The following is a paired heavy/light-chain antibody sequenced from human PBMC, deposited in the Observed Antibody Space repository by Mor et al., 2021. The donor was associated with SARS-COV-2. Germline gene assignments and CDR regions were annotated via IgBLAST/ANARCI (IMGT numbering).Heavy chain of an antibody. Sequence: QVQLVESGGGVAQPGGSLRLSCAASGFIFNKYGMHWVRQAPGKGLEWVAFIRYHGRNQYYSDSVKGRFTISRDDSKNTLYLQMNSLRVEDTAMYYCAKPWGEATLANIQDSWGQGTLVSVSS. CDR1: GFIFNKYG. J-gene: IGHJ4*02. CDR3: AKPWGEATLANIQDS. D-gene: IGHD2-21*01. V-gene: IGHV3-30*02. CDR2: IRYHGRNQ.
Light chain of an antibody. CDR3: QKYGGAPFT. CDR2: AAS. Sequence: DIQMTQSPSSLSASVGDRVTITCRASQDISNYLAWYQQKPGKIPNLLIYAASTLRSGVPSRFSGSGSGTDFTLTISSLQPEDVATYYCQKYGGAPFTFGPGTKVHI. J-gene: IGKJ3*01. V-gene: IGKV1-27*01. CDR1: QDISNY.